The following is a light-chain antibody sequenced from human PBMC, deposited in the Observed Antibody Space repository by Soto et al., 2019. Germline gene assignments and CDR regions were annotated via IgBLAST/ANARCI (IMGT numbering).Light chain of an antibody. V-gene: IGLV2-14*03. CDR3: SSYTTSNTRQIV. CDR2: DVS. Sequence: LTQPASVSGPPGQSITISCTCTSSDRGVYNYVSWYQHHPGKAPKLIIYDVSNRPSGVSIRFSGSKSDNTASLTISGLRPEDEADYHCSSYTTSNTRQIVFGTGTKVTVL. CDR1: SSDRGVYNY. J-gene: IGLJ1*01.